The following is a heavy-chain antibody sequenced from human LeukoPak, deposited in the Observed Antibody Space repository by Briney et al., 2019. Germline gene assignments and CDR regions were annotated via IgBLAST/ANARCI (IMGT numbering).Heavy chain of an antibody. V-gene: IGHV3-9*01. D-gene: IGHD6-13*01. CDR3: AKGERSSSWYRFDP. J-gene: IGHJ5*02. CDR2: ISWNSGSI. CDR1: GFTFDDYA. Sequence: PGRSLRLSCAASGFTFDDYAMHWVRQAPGKGLEWVSGISWNSGSIGYADSVKGRFTISRDNAKNSLYLQMNSLRAEDTALYYCAKGERSSSWYRFDPWGQGTLVTVSS.